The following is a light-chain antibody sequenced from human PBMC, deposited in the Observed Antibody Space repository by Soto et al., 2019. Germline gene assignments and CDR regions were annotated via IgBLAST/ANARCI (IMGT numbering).Light chain of an antibody. CDR1: NSDLGGYNS. CDR2: AVS. V-gene: IGLV2-14*03. J-gene: IGLJ3*02. Sequence: QSALTQPASVSGSPGQSITISRTGTNSDLGGYNSVSWYQQHPGKAPKLMIYAVSNRPSGVSNRFSGSKSGNTASLTISGLQAEDEADYYCSSYTSSSTWVFGGGTKVTVL. CDR3: SSYTSSSTWV.